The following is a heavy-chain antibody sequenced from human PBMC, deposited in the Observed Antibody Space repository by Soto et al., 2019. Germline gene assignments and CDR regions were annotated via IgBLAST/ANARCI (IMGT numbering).Heavy chain of an antibody. V-gene: IGHV3-15*01. CDR2: VKSKTDGGTT. Sequence: GGSLRLSCAASGFTFTNAWMTWVRQAPGKGLEWVGRVKSKTDGGTTDYAAPVKGRFSISRDDSKNTLYLQMNSLESEDTAVYYCATDAYYDTSGYWFWGPGTLGTVSS. D-gene: IGHD3-22*01. CDR3: ATDAYYDTSGYWF. J-gene: IGHJ4*02. CDR1: GFTFTNAW.